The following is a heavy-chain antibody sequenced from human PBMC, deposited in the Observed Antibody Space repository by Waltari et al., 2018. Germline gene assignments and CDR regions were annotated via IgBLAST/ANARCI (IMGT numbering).Heavy chain of an antibody. V-gene: IGHV2-5*01. J-gene: IGHJ6*02. Sequence: QITLEESGPTLVKPTQTLTLTCSFSGFPIRTSGVGVGWIRQPPGKALDWLGIIYWHDERYYNPSLKSRLTITKDTSKNQVVLTMTDMDPVDTATYYCARRKTFNGVDVWGRGTTVTVSS. CDR2: IYWHDER. CDR1: GFPIRTSGVG. CDR3: ARRKTFNGVDV.